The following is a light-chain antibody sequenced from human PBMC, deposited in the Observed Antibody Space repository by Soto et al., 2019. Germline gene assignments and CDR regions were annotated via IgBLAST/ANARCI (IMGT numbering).Light chain of an antibody. Sequence: QSALTQPASVSGSPGQSIAISCTGSSSDLGGYNYVSWYQQHPGKAPKLMIHDVNNRPSGVSDRFSGSKPGNTASLTISGLQAEDEADYYCSSHTSSNTLVFGGGTKLTVL. V-gene: IGLV2-14*01. CDR1: SSDLGGYNY. CDR3: SSHTSSNTLV. J-gene: IGLJ2*01. CDR2: DVN.